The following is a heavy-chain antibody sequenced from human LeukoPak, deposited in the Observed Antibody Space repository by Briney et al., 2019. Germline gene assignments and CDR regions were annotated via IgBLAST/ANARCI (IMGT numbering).Heavy chain of an antibody. CDR1: GLTFNNTW. D-gene: IGHD2-21*01. CDR2: IRSRSAGGTT. CDR3: STGGGAHDY. Sequence: PGGSLRLSCAASGLTFNNTWMSWVRHAPGKGREWVGRIRSRSAGGTTDYGAPVKGRFTISRDDTKNTLYLQTNSLKNEDTAVYNCSTGGGAHDYWGQGTLVTVSS. V-gene: IGHV3-15*01. J-gene: IGHJ4*02.